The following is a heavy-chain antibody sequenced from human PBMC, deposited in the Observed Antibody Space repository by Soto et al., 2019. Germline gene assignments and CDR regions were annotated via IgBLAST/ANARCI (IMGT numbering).Heavy chain of an antibody. Sequence: VQLVESGGGVVQPGRSLRLSCAASGFTFSSYAMHWVRQAPGKGLEWVAVISYDGSNKYYADSVKGRFTISRDNSKNTLYLQMNSLRAEDTAVYYCATSLKGGSGIPYYYYGMDVWGQGTTVTVSS. V-gene: IGHV3-30-3*01. CDR2: ISYDGSNK. D-gene: IGHD3-10*01. CDR1: GFTFSSYA. CDR3: ATSLKGGSGIPYYYYGMDV. J-gene: IGHJ6*02.